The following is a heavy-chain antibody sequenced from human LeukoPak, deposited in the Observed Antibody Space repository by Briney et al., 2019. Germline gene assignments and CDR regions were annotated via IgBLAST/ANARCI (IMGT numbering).Heavy chain of an antibody. CDR3: ARDRNHAFDF. CDR2: ISANSGNT. CDR1: GYTFTING. Sequence: WASVKVSCKASGYTFTINGISWVRQAPGQGLEWMGWISANSGNTNYAQRLQGRVTMTTDTSTTTAYMELRSLRSDDTAVYYCARDRNHAFDFWGQGTMVTVSS. V-gene: IGHV1-18*01. J-gene: IGHJ3*01.